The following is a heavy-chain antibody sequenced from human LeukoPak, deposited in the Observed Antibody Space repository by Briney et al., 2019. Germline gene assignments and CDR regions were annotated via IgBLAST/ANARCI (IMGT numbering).Heavy chain of an antibody. CDR3: ARGRDYGDPGDY. Sequence: GGSLRLSCAASGFTFSDYYMSWIRQAPGKGLEWVSYISSSSSYTNYADSVKGRFTISRDNAKNSLYLQMNSLRAEDTAVYYCARGRDYGDPGDYWGQGTLVTVTS. D-gene: IGHD4-17*01. CDR1: GFTFSDYY. CDR2: ISSSSSYT. J-gene: IGHJ4*02. V-gene: IGHV3-11*06.